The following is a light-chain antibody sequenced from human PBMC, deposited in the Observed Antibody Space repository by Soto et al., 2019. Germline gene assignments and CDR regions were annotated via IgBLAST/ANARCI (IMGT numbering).Light chain of an antibody. CDR2: EGN. V-gene: IGLV2-23*01. Sequence: QSALTQPASVSGSPGQSITISCTGTSSDVGSYNLVSWYQQHPGKAPKLMIYEGNKRPSGVSNRFSGSKAANTASLTISGLQTEDEADYYCCSYAGPNTCVFGTGTKLTVL. CDR1: SSDVGSYNL. CDR3: CSYAGPNTCV. J-gene: IGLJ1*01.